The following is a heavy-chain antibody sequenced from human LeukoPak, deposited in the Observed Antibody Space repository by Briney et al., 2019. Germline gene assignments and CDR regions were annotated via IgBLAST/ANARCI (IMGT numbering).Heavy chain of an antibody. V-gene: IGHV3-11*04. CDR1: GFTFSDYY. CDR2: ISSSGSTI. Sequence: GGSLRLSCAASGFTFSDYYMSWIRQAPGKGLEWVPYISSSGSTIYYADSVKGRFTISRDNAKNSLYLQMNSLRAEDTAIYYCTRVGYIDEGIDYWGQGTLVTVSS. J-gene: IGHJ4*02. CDR3: TRVGYIDEGIDY. D-gene: IGHD5-24*01.